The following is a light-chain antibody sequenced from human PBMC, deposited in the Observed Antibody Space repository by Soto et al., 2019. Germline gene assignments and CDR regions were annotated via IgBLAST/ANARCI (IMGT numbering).Light chain of an antibody. CDR3: QAWDSSTAI. Sequence: SSELTQPPSVSVSPGQTASITCSGDNLGDKYACWYQQKPGQAPVLVIYHDSKRPSGIPERFSGSNSGNTATLTISGTQALDEADYYCQAWDSSTAIFGGGTKLTVL. V-gene: IGLV3-1*01. CDR2: HDS. J-gene: IGLJ2*01. CDR1: NLGDKY.